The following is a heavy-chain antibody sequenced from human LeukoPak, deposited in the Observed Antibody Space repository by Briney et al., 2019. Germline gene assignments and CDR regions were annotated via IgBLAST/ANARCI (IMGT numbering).Heavy chain of an antibody. CDR3: ARVPRAGMYYYYYMDV. CDR2: ISYDGSNK. Sequence: GGSLRLSCAASGFTFSSYCMGWVRQAPGKGLEWVAVISYDGSNKYYADSVKGRFTISRDDSKNTLYLQMNSLRAEGTAVYYCARVPRAGMYYYYYMDVWGKGTTVTVSS. CDR1: GFTFSSYC. J-gene: IGHJ6*03. V-gene: IGHV3-30*05. D-gene: IGHD6-19*01.